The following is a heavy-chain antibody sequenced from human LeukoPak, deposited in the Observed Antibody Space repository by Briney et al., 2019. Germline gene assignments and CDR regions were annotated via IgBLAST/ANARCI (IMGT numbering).Heavy chain of an antibody. D-gene: IGHD3-10*01. Sequence: GESLKISCKVSGYTFTSYWIGWVRQMPGKGLEWMGIIYPGDSDTRYSPSFQGQVTISADKSINTAYLQWSSLKTSDTAMYYCARQSPGTFDLWGQGTLVTVSS. J-gene: IGHJ4*02. CDR1: GYTFTSYW. CDR3: ARQSPGTFDL. V-gene: IGHV5-51*01. CDR2: IYPGDSDT.